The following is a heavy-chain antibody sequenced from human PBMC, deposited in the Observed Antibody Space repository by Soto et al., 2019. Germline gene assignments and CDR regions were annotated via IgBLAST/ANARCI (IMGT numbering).Heavy chain of an antibody. D-gene: IGHD6-19*01. CDR2: IRQDGSDK. CDR1: GFTFSSYW. V-gene: IGHV3-7*05. Sequence: EVQLVGSGGGLVQPGGSLRLSCAASGFTFSSYWMSWVRQAPGKGLEWVASIRQDGSDKYYLDSVKGRFTISRDNSKNSLYLQMNSLRAEDTAIYYCASPQQWLGQRGDFDYWGQGTLVTVSS. J-gene: IGHJ4*02. CDR3: ASPQQWLGQRGDFDY.